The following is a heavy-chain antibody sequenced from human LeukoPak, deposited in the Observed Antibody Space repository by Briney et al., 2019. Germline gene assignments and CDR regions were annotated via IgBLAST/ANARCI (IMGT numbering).Heavy chain of an antibody. J-gene: IGHJ6*02. CDR2: NNGDGSTT. Sequence: GGSLRLSCVASGFSLSGYWMYWVRQAPGKGLMYISRNNGDGSTTNYADVVKGRFTISRDNSKNTLYLQMNSLRAEDTAVYYCARDHHRYSSSWGYYGMDVWGQGTTVTVSS. CDR1: GFSLSGYW. D-gene: IGHD6-13*01. CDR3: ARDHHRYSSSWGYYGMDV. V-gene: IGHV3-74*01.